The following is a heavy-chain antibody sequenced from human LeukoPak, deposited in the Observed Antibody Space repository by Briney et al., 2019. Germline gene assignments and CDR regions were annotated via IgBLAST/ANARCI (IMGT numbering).Heavy chain of an antibody. D-gene: IGHD4-17*01. CDR3: ARNYGAFAYAFDF. J-gene: IGHJ3*01. CDR2: IYYSGST. CDR1: GGSISSYY. V-gene: IGHV4-59*12. Sequence: SETLSLTCTVSGGSISSYYWSWIRQHPGKGLEWIGYIYYSGSTYYNPSLKSRVTISVDRSKNQFSLKLSSVTAADTAVYYCARNYGAFAYAFDFWGQGTMVTVSS.